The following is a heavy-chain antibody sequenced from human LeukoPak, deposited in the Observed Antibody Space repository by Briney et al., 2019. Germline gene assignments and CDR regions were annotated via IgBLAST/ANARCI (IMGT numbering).Heavy chain of an antibody. CDR2: INGEGSRT. CDR1: GFTFSTNW. D-gene: IGHD4-17*01. Sequence: GGSLRLSCAASGFTFSTNWMHWVRQAPGKGLVWVSRINGEGSRTNYADSVEGRFTISRDNAKNTVYLQMNSLRAEDTAVYYCARGATYAYYFDYWGQGILVTVSS. CDR3: ARGATYAYYFDY. V-gene: IGHV3-74*01. J-gene: IGHJ4*02.